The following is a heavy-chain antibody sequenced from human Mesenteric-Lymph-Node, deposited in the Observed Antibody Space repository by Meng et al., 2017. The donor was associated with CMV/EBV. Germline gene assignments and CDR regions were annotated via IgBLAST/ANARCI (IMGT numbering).Heavy chain of an antibody. J-gene: IGHJ4*02. D-gene: IGHD1-26*01. V-gene: IGHV4-39*01. CDR2: IYYSGST. CDR3: ARQYDGSYYMVDY. Sequence: VSGGSISSSSYSWGWIRQPPGKGLEWIGSIYYSGSTYYNPSLKSRVTISVDTSKNQFSLKLSSVTAADTAVYYCARQYDGSYYMVDYWGQGTLVTVSS. CDR1: GGSISSSSYS.